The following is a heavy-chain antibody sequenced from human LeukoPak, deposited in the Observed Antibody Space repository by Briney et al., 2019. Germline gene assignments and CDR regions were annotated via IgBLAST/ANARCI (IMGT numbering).Heavy chain of an antibody. D-gene: IGHD6-19*01. Sequence: GASVKVSCKASGYTFTSYDINWVRQAPGQGLEWMGWISAYNGNTNYAQKLQGRVTMTTDTSTSTAYMELRSLRSDDTAVYYCARGAYSSGWYRRAFDIWGQGTMVTVSS. CDR2: ISAYNGNT. J-gene: IGHJ3*02. CDR1: GYTFTSYD. CDR3: ARGAYSSGWYRRAFDI. V-gene: IGHV1-18*01.